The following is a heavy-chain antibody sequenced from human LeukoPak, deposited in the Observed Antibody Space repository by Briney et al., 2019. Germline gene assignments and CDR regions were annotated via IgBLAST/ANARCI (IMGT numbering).Heavy chain of an antibody. CDR3: ARDLGVYGRPIDY. V-gene: IGHV3-30*03. Sequence: GGSLRLSCAASGFTFSSYGMHWVRQAPGKGLEWVAVISYDGSNKYYADSVKGRFTISRDNSKNTLYLQMNSLRAEDTAVYYCARDLGVYGRPIDYWGQGTLVTVSS. J-gene: IGHJ4*02. CDR2: ISYDGSNK. D-gene: IGHD4-17*01. CDR1: GFTFSSYG.